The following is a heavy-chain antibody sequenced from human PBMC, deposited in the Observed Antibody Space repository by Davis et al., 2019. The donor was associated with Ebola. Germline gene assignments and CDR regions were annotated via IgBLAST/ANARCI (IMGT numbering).Heavy chain of an antibody. Sequence: SGPTLVKPTQTLTLTCTFSGFSLSTGGEGVGWIRQPPGLALEWLALIYWDDDKRYSPSLKSRLTITKDTSNQVVLTMTNMDPVDTATYYCAHRGSGSYTHYFDYWGQGTLVTVSS. V-gene: IGHV2-5*02. CDR1: GFSLSTGGEG. J-gene: IGHJ4*02. CDR3: AHRGSGSYTHYFDY. CDR2: IYWDDDK. D-gene: IGHD1-26*01.